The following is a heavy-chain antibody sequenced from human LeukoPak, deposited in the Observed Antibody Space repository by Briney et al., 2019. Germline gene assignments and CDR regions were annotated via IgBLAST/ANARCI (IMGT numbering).Heavy chain of an antibody. J-gene: IGHJ5*02. Sequence: PSETLPLTCAVYGGSFSGYYWSWIRQPPGKGLEWIGEINHSGSTYYNPSLKSRVTISVDTSKNQFSLKLSSVTAADTAVYYCARSRYCSSTSCYGFDPRGQGTLVTVSS. D-gene: IGHD2-2*01. V-gene: IGHV4-34*01. CDR2: INHSGST. CDR3: ARSRYCSSTSCYGFDP. CDR1: GGSFSGYY.